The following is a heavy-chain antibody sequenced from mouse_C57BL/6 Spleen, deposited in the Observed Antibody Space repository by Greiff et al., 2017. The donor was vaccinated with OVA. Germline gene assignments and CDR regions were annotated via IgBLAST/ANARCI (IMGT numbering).Heavy chain of an antibody. D-gene: IGHD2-3*01. J-gene: IGHJ4*01. CDR3: ARSRDGYYGGYAMDY. Sequence: VQRVESGPELVKPGASVKISCKASGYAFSSSWMNWVKQRPGKGLEWIGRIYPGDGDTNYNGKFKGKATLTADKSSSTAYMQLSSLTSEDSAVYFCARSRDGYYGGYAMDYWGQGTSVTVSS. CDR1: GYAFSSSW. CDR2: IYPGDGDT. V-gene: IGHV1-82*01.